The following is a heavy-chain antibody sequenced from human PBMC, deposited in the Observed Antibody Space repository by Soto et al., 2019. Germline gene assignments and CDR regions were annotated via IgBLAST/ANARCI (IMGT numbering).Heavy chain of an antibody. CDR2: IYHSGST. V-gene: IGHV4-4*02. CDR1: GGSITSSNW. D-gene: IGHD3-10*01. J-gene: IGHJ4*02. CDR3: AGTNYYGSGSYSRFDY. Sequence: QVQLQESGPGLVKPSGTLSLTCAVSGGSITSSNWWSWVRQPPGKGLEWIGEIYHSGSTNYSPSLKSRVTISVDKSKNQFSLKLSSVTAADTAVYYCAGTNYYGSGSYSRFDYWGQGTLVTVSS.